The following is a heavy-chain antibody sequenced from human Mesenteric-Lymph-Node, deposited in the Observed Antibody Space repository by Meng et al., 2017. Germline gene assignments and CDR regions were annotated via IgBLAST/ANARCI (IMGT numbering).Heavy chain of an antibody. CDR1: GYTFTSYD. CDR2: MNPNSGNT. CDR3: ARDPIVPAATVTTGWFDP. V-gene: IGHV1-8*03. D-gene: IGHD2-2*01. Sequence: ASVKVSCKASGYTFTSYDINWVRQATGQGLEWMGWMNPNSGNTGYAQKFQGRVTITRNTSISTAYMELSSLRSEATAVYYCARDPIVPAATVTTGWFDPWGQGTLVTVSS. J-gene: IGHJ5*02.